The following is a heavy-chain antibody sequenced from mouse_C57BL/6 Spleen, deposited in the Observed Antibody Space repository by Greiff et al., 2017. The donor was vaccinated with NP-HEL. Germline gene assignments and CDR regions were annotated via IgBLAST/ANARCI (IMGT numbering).Heavy chain of an antibody. J-gene: IGHJ4*01. V-gene: IGHV1-18*01. CDR2: INPNNGGT. CDR3: ARGDYDGYYAIDY. Sequence: EVQLQQSGPELVKPGASVKISCKASGYTFTDYNMDWVKQSHGKSLEWIGDINPNNGGTNYNQKFKGKATFTVDTSSSTAYMELRSLTSEDTAVESCARGDYDGYYAIDYWGQGTSVTVSS. CDR1: GYTFTDYN. D-gene: IGHD2-4*01.